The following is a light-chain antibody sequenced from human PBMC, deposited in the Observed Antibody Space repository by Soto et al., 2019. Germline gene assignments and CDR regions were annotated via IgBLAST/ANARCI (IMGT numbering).Light chain of an antibody. CDR2: AAS. V-gene: IGKV3-20*01. Sequence: EIVLTQSPGTLSLSPGERATLSCRASQSVGTSYLAWYQQKPGQAPRLLIYAASSRATGIPDRFTGSGSGTDFALTISRLEPEDFAVYFCQQHGSSPLTFGGGTRWIS. J-gene: IGKJ4*01. CDR3: QQHGSSPLT. CDR1: QSVGTSY.